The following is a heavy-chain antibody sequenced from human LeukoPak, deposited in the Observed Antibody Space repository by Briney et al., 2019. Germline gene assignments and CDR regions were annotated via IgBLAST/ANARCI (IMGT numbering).Heavy chain of an antibody. D-gene: IGHD6-6*01. CDR3: ARAARLIIDY. J-gene: IGHJ4*02. CDR1: GGSISSSSYY. Sequence: PSETLSLTCTVSGGSISSSSYYWGWIRQPPGKGLEWIGSIYYSGSTYYNPSLKSRVTISVDTSKNQFSLKLSSVTAADTAVYYCARAARLIIDYWGQGTLVTVSS. V-gene: IGHV4-39*01. CDR2: IYYSGST.